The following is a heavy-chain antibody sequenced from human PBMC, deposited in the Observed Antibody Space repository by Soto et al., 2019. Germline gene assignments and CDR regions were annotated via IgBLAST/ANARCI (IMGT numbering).Heavy chain of an antibody. CDR2: INPDSGRT. CDR1: GYTFTGYY. J-gene: IGHJ6*01. Sequence: QVQLVQSGPEVGKPGASVKVSCKASGYTFTGYYLHWVRQAPGQGLEWMGYINPDSGRTRYAQKFQSTVTMTRDTSITTAYLELSSLKYADSAIFYCALSFSQTNIDVWGQGTTVIVSS. V-gene: IGHV1-2*02. CDR3: ALSFSQTNIDV.